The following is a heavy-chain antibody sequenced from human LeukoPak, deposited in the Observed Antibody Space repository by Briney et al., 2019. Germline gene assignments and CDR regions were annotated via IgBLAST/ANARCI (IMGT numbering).Heavy chain of an antibody. CDR2: ISGSGGST. Sequence: SGGSLRLSCAASGFTFSSYAMSWVRQAPGKGLEWVSAISGSGGSTYYADSVKGRFTISRDNSKNTLYLQMNSLRAEDTAVYYCAKGSDILTGVFDYWGQGTLVTVSS. J-gene: IGHJ4*02. V-gene: IGHV3-23*01. CDR3: AKGSDILTGVFDY. CDR1: GFTFSSYA. D-gene: IGHD3-9*01.